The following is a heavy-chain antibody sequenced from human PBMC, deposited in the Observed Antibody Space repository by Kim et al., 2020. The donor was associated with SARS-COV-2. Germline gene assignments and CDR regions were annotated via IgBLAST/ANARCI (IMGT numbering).Heavy chain of an antibody. J-gene: IGHJ4*02. D-gene: IGHD3-16*02. CDR1: GGSISSSSYY. V-gene: IGHV4-39*01. CDR2: IYYSGST. CDR3: ACREDVWGSYRPLGPFL. Sequence: SETLSLTCTVSGGSISSSSYYWGWIRQPPGKGLEWIGSIYYSGSTYYNPSLKSRVTISVDTSKNQFSLKLSSVTAADTAVYYCACREDVWGSYRPLGPFLWGQGTLVTVSS.